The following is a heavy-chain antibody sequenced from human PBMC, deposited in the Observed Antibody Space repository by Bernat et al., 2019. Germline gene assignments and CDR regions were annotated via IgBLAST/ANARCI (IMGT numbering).Heavy chain of an antibody. J-gene: IGHJ3*02. D-gene: IGHD2-2*01. CDR2: MNPNSGNT. Sequence: QVQLVQSGAEVKKPGASVKVSCKASGYTFTSYDINWVRQATGQGLEWMGWMNPNSGNTGYAQKFQGRVTMTRNTSISTAYMELSSLSSEDTAVYYCAVLGYCSSTSCYARAFDIWGQGTMVTVSS. CDR3: AVLGYCSSTSCYARAFDI. CDR1: GYTFTSYD. V-gene: IGHV1-8*01.